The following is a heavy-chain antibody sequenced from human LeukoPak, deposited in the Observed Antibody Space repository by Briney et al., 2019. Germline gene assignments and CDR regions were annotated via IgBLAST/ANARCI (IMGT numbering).Heavy chain of an antibody. Sequence: PGGSLRLSCAASGFTFSSYWMHWVRQAPGKRLVWVSRINGEGSSATYADSVKGRFTISRDNSKNTLYLQMNSLRAEDTAVYYCAGNGDYGDYFDYWGQGTLVTVSS. J-gene: IGHJ4*02. CDR1: GFTFSSYW. CDR3: AGNGDYGDYFDY. CDR2: INGEGSSA. D-gene: IGHD4-17*01. V-gene: IGHV3-74*01.